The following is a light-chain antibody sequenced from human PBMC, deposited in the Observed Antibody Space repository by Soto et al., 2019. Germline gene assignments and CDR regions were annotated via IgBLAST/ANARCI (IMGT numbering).Light chain of an antibody. CDR2: GAS. V-gene: IGKV3-20*01. CDR3: QQYGSSPKT. Sequence: DIVLTQSPGTLSLSPGESATLSCRASQSVSSNYLAWYQQKHGQAPRLLIYGASSRATGIPDRFSGSVSGTDFTITISRLEPEDCAVYDGQQYGSSPKTFGQGTKVDIK. CDR1: QSVSSNY. J-gene: IGKJ1*01.